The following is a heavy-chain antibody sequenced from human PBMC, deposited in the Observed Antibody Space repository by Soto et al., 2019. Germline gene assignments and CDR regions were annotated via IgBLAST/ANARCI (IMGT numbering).Heavy chain of an antibody. CDR1: GYSISSGYY. J-gene: IGHJ3*02. V-gene: IGHV4-38-2*01. Sequence: SETLSLTCAVSGYSISSGYYWGWIRQPPGKGLEWIGSIYHSGNTYYNPSLKSRVTISVDTSKNQFSLKLSSVTAADTAVYYCARVDGSQKGAFDIWGQGTMVTVSS. D-gene: IGHD1-26*01. CDR3: ARVDGSQKGAFDI. CDR2: IYHSGNT.